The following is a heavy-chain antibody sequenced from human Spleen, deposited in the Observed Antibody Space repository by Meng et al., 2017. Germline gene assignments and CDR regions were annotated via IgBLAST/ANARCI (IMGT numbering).Heavy chain of an antibody. CDR1: GYNFPDYW. D-gene: IGHD5-18*01. J-gene: IGHJ4*02. V-gene: IGHV1-2*06. Sequence: ASVKVSCKPSGYNFPDYWLHWVRRAPGQGLEWMGRIDPKSGDTHYEQRFQGRVTMTGDTSTSTVYMEMSSLRSDDTAVYYCARGPGGFRYGYFDYWGQGTLVTVSS. CDR3: ARGPGGFRYGYFDY. CDR2: IDPKSGDT.